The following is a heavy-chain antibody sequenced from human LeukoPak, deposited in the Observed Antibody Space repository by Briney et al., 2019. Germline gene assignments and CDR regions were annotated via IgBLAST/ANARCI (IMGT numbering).Heavy chain of an antibody. CDR1: GYIFTDYY. D-gene: IGHD3-10*01. CDR2: INPNSGGA. J-gene: IGHJ5*02. V-gene: IGHV1-2*06. Sequence: ASVKVSCKASGYIFTDYYMHWVRQAPGQELGWMGRINPNSGGANYAQKFQGRVTMTRDTSISTAYMELSRLRSDDTAVYYCARVKAVRGVIRWFDPWGQGTLVTVSS. CDR3: ARVKAVRGVIRWFDP.